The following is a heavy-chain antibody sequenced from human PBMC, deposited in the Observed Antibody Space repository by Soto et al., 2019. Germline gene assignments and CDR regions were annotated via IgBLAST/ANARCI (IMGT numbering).Heavy chain of an antibody. CDR1: GFTFSSYA. V-gene: IGHV3-23*01. CDR3: ARDEAIGKVAFDI. J-gene: IGHJ3*02. Sequence: GGSLRLSCAASGFTFSSYAMSWVRQAPGKGLEWVSAISGSGGSTYYADSVKGRFTISRDNSKNTLYLQMNSLRAEDTAVYYCARDEAIGKVAFDIWGQATRVTVAS. CDR2: ISGSGGST.